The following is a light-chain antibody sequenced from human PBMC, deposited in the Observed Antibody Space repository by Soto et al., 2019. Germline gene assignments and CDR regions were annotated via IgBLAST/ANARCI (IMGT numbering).Light chain of an antibody. Sequence: EIVMTQSPATLSVSPGERATLSCRASQSVSSHLSWYQQKPGQAPWLLIYCASTRATGIQARFRFSGSGAELILTISSLQSEHFVVYYCQQYNNLTLYTFSQRNKLKIK. CDR1: QSVSSH. J-gene: IGKJ2*01. CDR3: QQYNNLTLYT. CDR2: CAS. V-gene: IGKV3-15*01.